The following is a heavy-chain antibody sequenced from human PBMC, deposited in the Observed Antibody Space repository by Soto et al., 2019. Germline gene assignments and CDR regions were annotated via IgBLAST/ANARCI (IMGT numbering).Heavy chain of an antibody. Sequence: QVHLQESGPGLVKPSETLSLTCTVSGDSVSSGTYYWSWIRQPPGKGLEWIGYIYFTGATNYNPSLKSRVTISKDTTKNQSALSLSTVTTADTPVYYCARHRRSTSWLNYWGQGTLVTVSS. J-gene: IGHJ4*02. V-gene: IGHV4-61*01. CDR3: ARHRRSTSWLNY. CDR1: GDSVSSGTYY. CDR2: IYFTGAT. D-gene: IGHD2-2*01.